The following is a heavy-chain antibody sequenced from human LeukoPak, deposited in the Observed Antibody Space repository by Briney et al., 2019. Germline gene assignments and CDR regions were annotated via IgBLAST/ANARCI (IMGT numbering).Heavy chain of an antibody. CDR1: GFTFSSYS. D-gene: IGHD6-6*01. V-gene: IGHV3-21*01. J-gene: IGHJ4*02. Sequence: GGSLRPSRAASGFTFSSYSMNWVRQAPGKGLEWVSSISSSSSYIYYADSVKGRFTISRDNAKNSLYLQMNSLRAEDTAVYYCARGYSSSPLGDYWGQGTLVTVSS. CDR3: ARGYSSSPLGDY. CDR2: ISSSSSYI.